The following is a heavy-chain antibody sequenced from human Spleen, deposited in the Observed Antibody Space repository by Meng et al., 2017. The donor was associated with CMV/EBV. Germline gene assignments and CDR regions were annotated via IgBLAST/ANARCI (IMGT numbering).Heavy chain of an antibody. Sequence: SETLSLTCSVSDVSISSGSYYWAWNRQPPGKGLEWIGTIYYSGTTYFNPSLKSRVTISLDTSKNQFSLKVRSVTAADTAVYYCARLLVPAAVNWFDPWGQGALVTVSS. J-gene: IGHJ5*02. V-gene: IGHV4-39*07. CDR2: IYYSGTT. CDR1: DVSISSGSYY. D-gene: IGHD2-2*01. CDR3: ARLLVPAAVNWFDP.